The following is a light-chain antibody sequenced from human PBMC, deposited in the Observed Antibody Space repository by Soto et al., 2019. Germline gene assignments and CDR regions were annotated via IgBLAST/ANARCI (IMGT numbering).Light chain of an antibody. CDR1: QSVSSN. J-gene: IGKJ1*01. Sequence: EIVMTQSPATLSLSPGERATLSCRASQSVSSNLAWYQQKPGQAPRLLIYGASTRATGVPIRFSGSGSGTEFTLTISSLQSEDFAVYYCQHYNNWPPWTFGQGTKVEIK. CDR3: QHYNNWPPWT. CDR2: GAS. V-gene: IGKV3-15*01.